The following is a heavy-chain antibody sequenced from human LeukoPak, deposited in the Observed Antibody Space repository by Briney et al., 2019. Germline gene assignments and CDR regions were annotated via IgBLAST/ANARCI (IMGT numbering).Heavy chain of an antibody. J-gene: IGHJ3*02. CDR3: AREQYYYDSSGYYPDAFDI. CDR1: GFTFSTYA. V-gene: IGHV3-21*01. CDR2: ISSSSSYI. Sequence: GGSLRLSCAAPGFTFSTYAMNWVRQAPGKGLEWVSSISSSSSYIYYADSVKGRFTISRDNAKNSLYLQMNSLRAEDTAVYYCAREQYYYDSSGYYPDAFDIWGQGTMVTVSS. D-gene: IGHD3-22*01.